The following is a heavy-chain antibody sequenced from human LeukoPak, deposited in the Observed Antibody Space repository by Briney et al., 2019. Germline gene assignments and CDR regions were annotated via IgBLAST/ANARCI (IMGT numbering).Heavy chain of an antibody. CDR3: ARDPPGGYYDFWSGYYYFDY. V-gene: IGHV1-18*01. D-gene: IGHD3-3*01. CDR2: ISAYNGNT. J-gene: IGHJ4*02. Sequence: ASVKVSCKASGYTFTSYGISWVRQAPGQGLEWMGWISAYNGNTNYAQKLQGRVTMTTDISTSTAYMELRSLRSDDTAVYYCARDPPGGYYDFWSGYYYFDYWDQGTLVTVSS. CDR1: GYTFTSYG.